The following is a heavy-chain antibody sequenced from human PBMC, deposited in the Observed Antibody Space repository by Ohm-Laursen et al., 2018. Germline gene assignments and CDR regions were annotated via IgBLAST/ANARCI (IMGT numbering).Heavy chain of an antibody. CDR2: IYHSGST. CDR1: GASINLYY. J-gene: IGHJ5*02. V-gene: IGHV4-59*08. Sequence: TLSLTCTVSGASINLYYWSWIRQPPGKGLEWIGTIYHSGSTHYNPSLKSRVTISVDTSKNQFSLKLSSVTAADTALYYCARGLWWFDPWGQGTLVTVSS. CDR3: ARGLWWFDP.